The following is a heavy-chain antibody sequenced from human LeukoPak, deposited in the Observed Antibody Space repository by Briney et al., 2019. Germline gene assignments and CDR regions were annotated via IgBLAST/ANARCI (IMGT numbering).Heavy chain of an antibody. CDR3: ASTYYDFWSGYYRRNSIDY. CDR2: INHSGST. Sequence: SETLSLTCAVYGGSFSGYYWSWIRQPPGKGLEWIGEINHSGSTNYNPSLKSRVTISVDTSKNRFSLKLSPVTAADTAVYYCASTYYDFWSGYYRRNSIDYWGQGTLVTVSS. CDR1: GGSFSGYY. V-gene: IGHV4-34*01. D-gene: IGHD3-3*01. J-gene: IGHJ4*02.